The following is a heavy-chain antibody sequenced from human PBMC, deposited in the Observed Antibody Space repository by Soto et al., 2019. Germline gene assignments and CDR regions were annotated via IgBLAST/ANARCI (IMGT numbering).Heavy chain of an antibody. CDR1: GFTFSSSA. J-gene: IGHJ4*02. CDR2: ISGSGSRT. Sequence: EVQLLESGGGLVRPGGSLRLSCGASGFTFSSSAISWVRQAPGKGLEWVSGISGSGSRTYYADSVKGRYTISRDNSRNTLYLQMSSWGAEDTAIYYCAKDTYKRGPRNYCDYWGQGTLVTVSS. CDR3: AKDTYKRGPRNYCDY. V-gene: IGHV3-23*01. D-gene: IGHD1-1*01.